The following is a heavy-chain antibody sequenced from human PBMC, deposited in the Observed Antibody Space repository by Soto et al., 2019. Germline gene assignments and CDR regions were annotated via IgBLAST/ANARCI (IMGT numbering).Heavy chain of an antibody. D-gene: IGHD6-13*01. CDR3: TTVLTRLGQRGGIEGDGSDY. CDR2: IKSKTDGGTT. V-gene: IGHV3-15*01. CDR1: GFTFSNAW. J-gene: IGHJ4*02. Sequence: GGSLRLSCAASGFTFSNAWMSWVRQAPGKGLEWVGRIKSKTDGGTTDYAAPVKGRFTISRDDSKNTLYLQMNSLKTEDTAVYYCTTVLTRLGQRGGIEGDGSDYWGRGTLVTVSS.